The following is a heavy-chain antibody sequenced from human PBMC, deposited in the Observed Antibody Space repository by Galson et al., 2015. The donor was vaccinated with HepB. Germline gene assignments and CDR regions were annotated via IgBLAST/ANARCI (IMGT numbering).Heavy chain of an antibody. CDR1: GFNFSSYG. CDR3: AKDMYYDFWSGIYYYYGMDV. Sequence: SLRLSCAASGFNFSSYGMHWVRQAPGKGLEWVAVISYDGSNKYYADSVKGRLTISRDNSKNTLYLQMNSLRAEDTAVYYCAKDMYYDFWSGIYYYYGMDVWGQGTTVTVSS. J-gene: IGHJ6*02. V-gene: IGHV3-30*18. D-gene: IGHD3-3*01. CDR2: ISYDGSNK.